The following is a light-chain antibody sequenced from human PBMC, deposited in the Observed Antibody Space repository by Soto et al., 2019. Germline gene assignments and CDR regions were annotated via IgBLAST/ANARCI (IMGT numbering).Light chain of an antibody. CDR3: SSYTSSSSVL. V-gene: IGLV2-14*03. J-gene: IGLJ2*01. Sequence: QSALTQPASVSGSPGQSITISCTGTSSDVGGYNYVSWYQQHPGKAPKLMIYDVSNRPSEVSNRFSGSKSGNTASLTISGLQAEDEADYYCSSYTSSSSVLFGGGTKLTVL. CDR1: SSDVGGYNY. CDR2: DVS.